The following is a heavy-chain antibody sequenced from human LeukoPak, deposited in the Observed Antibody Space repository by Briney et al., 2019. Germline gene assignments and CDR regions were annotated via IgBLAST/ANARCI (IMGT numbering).Heavy chain of an antibody. V-gene: IGHV1-3*01. Sequence: ASVKVSCKASGYTFTSYAMHWVRQAPGQRLEWMGWINAGNGNTKYSQKFQGRVTITRDTSASTAYMELSSLRSEDTAVYYCARDYSSPIAVAGGDYWGQGTWSPSPQ. CDR3: ARDYSSPIAVAGGDY. CDR2: INAGNGNT. D-gene: IGHD6-19*01. CDR1: GYTFTSYA. J-gene: IGHJ4*02.